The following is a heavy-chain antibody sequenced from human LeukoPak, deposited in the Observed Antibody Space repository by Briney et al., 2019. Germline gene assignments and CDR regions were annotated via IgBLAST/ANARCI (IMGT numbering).Heavy chain of an antibody. CDR2: IRYDGSNK. CDR3: AKALHEGRGAYPIYYFDY. CDR1: GFTFSSYG. D-gene: IGHD3-10*01. Sequence: PGGSLRLSCAASGFTFSSYGMHWVRQAPGKGLEWVAFIRYDGSNKYYADSVKGRFTISRDNSKNTLYPQMNSLRAEDTAVYYCAKALHEGRGAYPIYYFDYWGQGTLDTVSS. V-gene: IGHV3-30*02. J-gene: IGHJ4*02.